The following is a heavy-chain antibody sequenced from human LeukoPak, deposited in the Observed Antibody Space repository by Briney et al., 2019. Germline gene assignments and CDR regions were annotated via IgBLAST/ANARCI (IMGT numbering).Heavy chain of an antibody. V-gene: IGHV1-46*01. J-gene: IGHJ4*02. CDR1: GYTFTSYY. Sequence: ASVKVSCKASGYTFTSYYMHWVRQAPGQGLEWMRIINPSGGSTSYAQKFQGRVTMTRDTSTSTVYMELSSLRSEDTAVYYCARDQAYCGGDCYFLFDYWGQGTLVTVSS. CDR3: ARDQAYCGGDCYFLFDY. D-gene: IGHD2-21*02. CDR2: INPSGGST.